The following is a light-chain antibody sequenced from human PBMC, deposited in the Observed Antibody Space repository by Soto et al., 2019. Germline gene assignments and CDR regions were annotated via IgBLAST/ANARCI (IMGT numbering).Light chain of an antibody. CDR1: SSSVGDYNY. CDR2: DVS. J-gene: IGLJ1*01. V-gene: IGLV2-14*01. CDR3: SSYTSSSPVV. Sequence: QSALTQPASVSGSPGQSVTISCTRTSSSVGDYNYVFWYQQHPGNAPKVMIYDVSNRPSGVSNGFSGDKSGNTATLTISGLQAEDEADYYCSSYTSSSPVVFGTGTKLTVL.